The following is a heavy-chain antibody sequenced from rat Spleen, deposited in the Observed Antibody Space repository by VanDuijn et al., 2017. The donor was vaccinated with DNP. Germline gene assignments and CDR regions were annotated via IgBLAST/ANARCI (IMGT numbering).Heavy chain of an antibody. D-gene: IGHD1-7*01. J-gene: IGHJ2*01. CDR1: GHSITNSY. CDR2: ISYSGGT. V-gene: IGHV3-1*01. CDR3: ARWTRYFDY. Sequence: EVQLQESGPGLVRPSQSLSLTCSVTGHSITNSYWGWIRKFPGNKMEWIGHISYSGGTTYNPSLRGRISISRDTSKNQFFLHLTFITTEDTATYYCARWTRYFDYWGQGVMVTVSS.